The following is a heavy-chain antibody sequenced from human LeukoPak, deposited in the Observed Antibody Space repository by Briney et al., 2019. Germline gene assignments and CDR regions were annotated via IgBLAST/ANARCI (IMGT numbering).Heavy chain of an antibody. CDR2: IYISGST. CDR1: GGSITTDY. J-gene: IGHJ4*02. CDR3: ARERYGGPYYFDY. V-gene: IGHV4-4*07. Sequence: PSETLSLTCTVSGGSITTDYWSWIRQPAGEGLEWIERIYISGSTNYYPSLKSRVSMSIDTSKNHFSLKLASVTAADTAIYYCARERYGGPYYFDYWGQGTLVTVSS. D-gene: IGHD4-23*01.